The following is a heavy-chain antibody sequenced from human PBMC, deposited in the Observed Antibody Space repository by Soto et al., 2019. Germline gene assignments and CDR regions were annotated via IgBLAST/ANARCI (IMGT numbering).Heavy chain of an antibody. D-gene: IGHD2-2*01. CDR3: ARGASCSNTSCYDHFHYGLAV. CDR1: GYTFTNYG. J-gene: IGHJ6*02. CDR2: ITASNGNA. V-gene: IGHV1-18*01. Sequence: QVQLVQSGPEVKNPGASLKVSCKASGYTFTNYGITWVRQAPGQGLEWMGWITASNGNANYAREIQGRLTLTRDTPTNTASIEWRILRSDDTAGYYCARGASCSNTSCYDHFHYGLAVWGQGTTVIVSS.